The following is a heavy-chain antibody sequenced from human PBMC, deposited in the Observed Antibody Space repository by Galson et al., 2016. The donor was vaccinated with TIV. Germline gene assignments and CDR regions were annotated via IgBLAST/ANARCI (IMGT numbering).Heavy chain of an antibody. CDR1: GFTFIIFD. V-gene: IGHV3-23*01. Sequence: SLRLSCAASGFTFIIFDMSWVRQAPGKGLEWVSAISGSGDRTYYADSVKGRFTISRDTSQNTLYLQMSSLRAEDAAIYYCAKEIGEGGYGSGSGLDVWGQGTTVTVSS. D-gene: IGHD3-10*01. J-gene: IGHJ6*02. CDR2: ISGSGDRT. CDR3: AKEIGEGGYGSGSGLDV.